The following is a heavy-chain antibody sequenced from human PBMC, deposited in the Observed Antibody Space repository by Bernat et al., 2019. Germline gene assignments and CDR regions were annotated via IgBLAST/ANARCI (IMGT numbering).Heavy chain of an antibody. CDR3: ARCGYCSGGSCYFSHYYGMDV. CDR1: GFTFSSYW. CDR2: KKQDGSEK. V-gene: IGHV3-7*03. Sequence: EVQLVESGGGLVQPGGSLRLSCAASGFTFSSYWMSWVRQAPGKGLEWVANKKQDGSEKCKGDSVKGRFTISRDNAKNSLYLQMNSLRAEDTAVYYCARCGYCSGGSCYFSHYYGMDVWGQGTTVTVSS. J-gene: IGHJ6*02. D-gene: IGHD2-15*01.